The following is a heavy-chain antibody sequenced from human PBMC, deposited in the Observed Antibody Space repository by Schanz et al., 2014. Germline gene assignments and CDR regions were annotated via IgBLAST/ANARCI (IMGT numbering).Heavy chain of an antibody. Sequence: QVQLVESGGGLVKPGGSLRLSCAASGFTFTDYYISWIRQAPGMGLEWVSSISHNTFYTDYADSVKGRFTISRDNAKNSVYLQMNTLRAEDTAIYFCARDVYRSGRPFDLWGQGTLVTVSS. J-gene: IGHJ5*02. CDR2: ISHNTFYT. CDR3: ARDVYRSGRPFDL. CDR1: GFTFTDYY. D-gene: IGHD5-18*01. V-gene: IGHV3-11*06.